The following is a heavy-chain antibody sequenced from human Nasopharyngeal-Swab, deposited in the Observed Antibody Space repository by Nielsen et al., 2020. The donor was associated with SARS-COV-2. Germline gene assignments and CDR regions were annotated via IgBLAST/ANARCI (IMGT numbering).Heavy chain of an antibody. CDR2: IKSKTAGGTT. D-gene: IGHD4-23*01. CDR3: ARGDLVTPDYYYYYMDV. J-gene: IGHJ6*03. V-gene: IGHV3-15*07. Sequence: GSLRLSCAASGFTFSNAWMNWVRQTPGKGLEWVGRIKSKTAGGTTDYAAPVKGRFTISRDDSKNTLYLQMNSLRAEDTAVYYCARGDLVTPDYYYYYMDVWGKGTTVTVSS. CDR1: GFTFSNAW.